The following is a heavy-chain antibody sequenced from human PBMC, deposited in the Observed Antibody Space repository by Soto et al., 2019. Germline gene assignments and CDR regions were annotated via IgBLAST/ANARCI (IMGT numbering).Heavy chain of an antibody. Sequence: QVQLVESGGGVVQPGGSLRLSCAASGFTFRNHAMHWVRQAPGKGLECLAVIAHDGSNAFYRDSVKGRFTVSRDNSKNTLYLYMNSLRSEETGVYYCARGDREDILVVVGARPGEYGTDIWGQGTRVIVSS. D-gene: IGHD2-15*01. J-gene: IGHJ6*02. V-gene: IGHV3-30-3*01. CDR1: GFTFRNHA. CDR3: ARGDREDILVVVGARPGEYGTDI. CDR2: IAHDGSNA.